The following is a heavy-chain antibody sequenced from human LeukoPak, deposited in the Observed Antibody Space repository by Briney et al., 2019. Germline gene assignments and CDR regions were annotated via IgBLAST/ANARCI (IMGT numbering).Heavy chain of an antibody. J-gene: IGHJ6*03. D-gene: IGHD1-14*01. CDR3: AREEPWGSAYGDV. CDR1: GFTFSSFE. CDR2: IHKDGGEK. V-gene: IGHV3-7*01. Sequence: HPGGSLRLSCAASGFTFSSFEMNWVRQAPGKGLEWVATIHKDGGEKWYVDSVKGRVTISRDNVRNSLYLQMNSLRAEDTAVYYCAREEPWGSAYGDVWAKGTTVTVSS.